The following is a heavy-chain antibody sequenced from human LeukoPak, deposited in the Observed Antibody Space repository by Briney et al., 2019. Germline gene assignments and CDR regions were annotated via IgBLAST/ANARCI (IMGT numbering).Heavy chain of an antibody. D-gene: IGHD5-12*01. CDR3: ARDPRGYSGYDWFDP. J-gene: IGHJ5*02. Sequence: GSLRLSCAASGFTFSDYYMSWIRQAPGKGLEWIGYIYYSGSTNYNPSLKSRVTISVDTSKNQFSLKLSSVTAADTAVYYCARDPRGYSGYDWFDPWGQGTLVTVSS. V-gene: IGHV4-59*01. CDR1: GFTFSDYY. CDR2: IYYSGST.